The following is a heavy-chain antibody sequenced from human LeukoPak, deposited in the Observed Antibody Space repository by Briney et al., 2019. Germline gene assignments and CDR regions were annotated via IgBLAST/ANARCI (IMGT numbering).Heavy chain of an antibody. CDR2: IYYSGST. V-gene: IGHV4-39*01. J-gene: IGHJ4*02. CDR1: GGSISSSSYY. Sequence: SETLSLTCTVSGGSISSSSYYWGWIRQPPRKGLEWIGSIYYSGSTYYNPSLKSRVTISVDTSKNQFSLKLSSVTAADTAVYYCARLGYQLLYHGVDYWGQGTLVTVSS. CDR3: ARLGYQLLYHGVDY. D-gene: IGHD2-2*02.